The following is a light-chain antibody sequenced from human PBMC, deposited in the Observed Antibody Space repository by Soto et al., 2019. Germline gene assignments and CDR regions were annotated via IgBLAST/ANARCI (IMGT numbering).Light chain of an antibody. CDR2: TTN. Sequence: QSALNQPHSASGTPGQRVTISCSGSSSNIGTSSVHWFQQLPGTAPKLLISTTNQRPSGVPERFSGSKSGTSASLAISGLQSEDEADYYCAAWDDSLNGNVFGTGTKVTVL. CDR3: AAWDDSLNGNV. V-gene: IGLV1-44*01. J-gene: IGLJ1*01. CDR1: SSNIGTSS.